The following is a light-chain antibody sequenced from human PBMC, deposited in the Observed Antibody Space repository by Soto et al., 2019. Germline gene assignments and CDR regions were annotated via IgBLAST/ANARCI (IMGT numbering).Light chain of an antibody. CDR1: QSISSW. J-gene: IGKJ1*01. CDR2: DAS. CDR3: QQYNTYPWT. V-gene: IGKV1-5*01. Sequence: DIQMTQSPSTLSASVGDRVTITCRASQSISSWLAWYQQKPGKAPNLLIYDASSLEIGVPSRLSGSGSGTEFTLTISSLQPDDFATYYCQQYNTYPWTFGQGTKVDIK.